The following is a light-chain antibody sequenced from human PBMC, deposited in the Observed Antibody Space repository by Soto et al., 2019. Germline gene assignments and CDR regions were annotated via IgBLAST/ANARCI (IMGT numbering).Light chain of an antibody. CDR1: QSVSSY. CDR3: QQRSNWPST. J-gene: IGKJ4*01. V-gene: IGKV3-11*01. Sequence: EIVLTQSPANLSLSPGERATLSCRASQSVSSYLAWYQQKPGQAPRLLIYDASNRATGIPARFSGSGSGTDFTITISILEPADFAVYYCQQRSNWPSTFGGGTKVEIK. CDR2: DAS.